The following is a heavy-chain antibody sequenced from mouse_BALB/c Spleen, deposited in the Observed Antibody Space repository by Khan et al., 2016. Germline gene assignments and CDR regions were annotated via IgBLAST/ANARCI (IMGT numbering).Heavy chain of an antibody. CDR1: GFTFSYFG. CDR2: ISSDSTTI. CDR3: APSDYDYAMDY. V-gene: IGHV5-17*02. J-gene: IGHJ4*01. D-gene: IGHD2-4*01. Sequence: EVQLVESGGGLVQPGGSRKLSCAASGFTFSYFGMHWIRQAPEKGLEWVAYISSDSTTIYYADTVRGRFTISRDNPKNTLFLQMTSLRSEDAAISYGAPSDYDYAMDYWGHGTSVTVSS.